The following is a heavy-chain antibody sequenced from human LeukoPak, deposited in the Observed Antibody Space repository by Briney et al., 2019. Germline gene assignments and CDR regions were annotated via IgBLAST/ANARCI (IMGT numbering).Heavy chain of an antibody. CDR2: IYYSGST. D-gene: IGHD2-2*01. CDR3: VRGCSSTSCPN. J-gene: IGHJ4*02. CDR1: GGSISSGGYY. Sequence: PSQTLSLTCTVSGGSISSGGYYWSWIRQHPGKGLEWIGYIYYSGSTYYNPSLKSRVTISVDTSKNQFSLKLSSVTAADTAVYYCVRGCSSTSCPNWGQGTLVTVSS. V-gene: IGHV4-31*03.